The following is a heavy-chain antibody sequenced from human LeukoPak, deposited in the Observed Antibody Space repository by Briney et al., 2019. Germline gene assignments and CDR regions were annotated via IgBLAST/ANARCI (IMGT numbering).Heavy chain of an antibody. J-gene: IGHJ5*02. V-gene: IGHV3-21*01. CDR3: ARGGYDILTGYYPSWFDP. CDR2: ISSSSSYI. CDR1: GFSFSRYE. D-gene: IGHD3-9*01. Sequence: GGSLRLSCAASGFSFSRYEMNWVRQAPGKGLEWVSSISSSSSYIYYADSVKGRFTISRDNAKNSLYLQMNSLRAEDTAVYYCARGGYDILTGYYPSWFDPWGQGTLVTVSS.